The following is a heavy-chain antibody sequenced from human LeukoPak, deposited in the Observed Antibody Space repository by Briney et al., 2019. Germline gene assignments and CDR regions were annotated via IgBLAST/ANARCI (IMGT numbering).Heavy chain of an antibody. CDR2: IYYSGST. CDR1: GGSISSGGYY. V-gene: IGHV4-31*03. D-gene: IGHD4-17*01. J-gene: IGHJ3*02. CDR3: ARTTVHDAFDI. Sequence: SQTLSLTCTVSGGSISSGGYYWSWIRQHPGKGLEWIGYIYYSGSTYYNPSLKSRVTISVDRSKNQFSLKLSSVTAADTAVYYCARTTVHDAFDIWGQGTMVTVSS.